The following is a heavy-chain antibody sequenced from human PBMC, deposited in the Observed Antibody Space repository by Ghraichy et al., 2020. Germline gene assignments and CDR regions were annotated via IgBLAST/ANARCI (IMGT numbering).Heavy chain of an antibody. Sequence: SETLSLTCTVSGGSISSSSYYWGWIRQPPGKGLEWIGSIYYSGSTYYNPSLKSRVTISVDTSKNQFSLKLSSVTAADTAVYYCARRRGIAAAGTRGRLDWFDPWGQGTLVTVSS. D-gene: IGHD6-13*01. J-gene: IGHJ5*02. V-gene: IGHV4-39*01. CDR3: ARRRGIAAAGTRGRLDWFDP. CDR2: IYYSGST. CDR1: GGSISSSSYY.